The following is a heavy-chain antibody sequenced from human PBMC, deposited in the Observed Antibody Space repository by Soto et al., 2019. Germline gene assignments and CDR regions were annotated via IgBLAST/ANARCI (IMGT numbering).Heavy chain of an antibody. V-gene: IGHV4-30-2*01. D-gene: IGHD3-10*01. CDR2: IYESGTI. CDR1: GGSIGGAGHS. J-gene: IGHJ5*02. CDR3: SGNYRNLMFDP. Sequence: SETLSLTCAVSGGSIGGAGHSWSWIRQLPGGGLDWIGYIYESGTILYNPSLKTRLTISLNWSDKQFSLTLNSVTAADTAEYSGSGNYRNLMFDPWGQGTQVTVSS.